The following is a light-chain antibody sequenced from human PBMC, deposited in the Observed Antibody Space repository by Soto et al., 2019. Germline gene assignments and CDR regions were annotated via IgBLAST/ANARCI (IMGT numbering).Light chain of an antibody. CDR2: KAS. J-gene: IGKJ1*01. CDR1: QSISSW. Sequence: DIQMTQSPSTLSASVGDRVTITCRASQSISSWLAWYQQNPGKAPKLLIYKASSLESGVPSRFSGSGSGTEFTLTISSLQPDDFATYDCQQYNSYWTFGQGTKVEIK. V-gene: IGKV1-5*03. CDR3: QQYNSYWT.